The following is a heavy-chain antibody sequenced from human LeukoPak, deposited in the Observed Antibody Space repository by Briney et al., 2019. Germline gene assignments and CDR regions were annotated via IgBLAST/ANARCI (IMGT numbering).Heavy chain of an antibody. Sequence: GGSLRLSCAASGFTFSNYDMHWVRQATGKGLEWVSAFHTAGDTHYSGSVKGRFTISRDNAKSSLYLQMNSLRAEDTALYYCAKNYGAYDFRAFELWGRGTLGTVSS. V-gene: IGHV3-13*01. CDR2: FHTAGDT. CDR1: GFTFSNYD. D-gene: IGHD5-12*01. J-gene: IGHJ2*01. CDR3: AKNYGAYDFRAFEL.